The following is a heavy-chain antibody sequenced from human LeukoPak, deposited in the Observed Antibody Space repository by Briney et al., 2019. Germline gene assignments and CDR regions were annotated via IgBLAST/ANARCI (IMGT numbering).Heavy chain of an antibody. Sequence: GGSLRLSCEASGFTFSSYWVHWVRQAPGKGLVWVSRISSDGSSTSYADSVKGRFTISRDNAKNTLYLQMNSLRAEDTAVYYCASALRASGGYYSVGDYWGQGTLVTVSS. CDR1: GFTFSSYW. D-gene: IGHD3-22*01. CDR3: ASALRASGGYYSVGDY. V-gene: IGHV3-74*01. CDR2: ISSDGSST. J-gene: IGHJ4*02.